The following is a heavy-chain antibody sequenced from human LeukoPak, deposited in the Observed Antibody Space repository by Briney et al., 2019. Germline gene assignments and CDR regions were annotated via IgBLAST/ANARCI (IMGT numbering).Heavy chain of an antibody. CDR1: GYSFTGYF. D-gene: IGHD6-13*01. J-gene: IGHJ4*02. CDR3: AREDSSSWFDY. CDR2: INPNTGDT. Sequence: ASVKVSCKAYGYSFTGYFIHWVRQAPGQGLEWMGWINPNTGDTTYAPRFQGRVTMTRDTSISTAYMDLSRLTSDDTAVYYCAREDSSSWFDYWGQGTLVTVSS. V-gene: IGHV1-2*02.